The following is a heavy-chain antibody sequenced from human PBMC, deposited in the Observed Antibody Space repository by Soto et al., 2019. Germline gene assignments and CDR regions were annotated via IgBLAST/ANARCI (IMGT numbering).Heavy chain of an antibody. V-gene: IGHV1-3*01. J-gene: IGHJ4*02. CDR2: INAGNGNT. CDR3: ARPMEGYCSGGSCLYFDY. Sequence: QVQLVQSGAEVKKPGASVKVSCKASGYTFTSYAMHWVRQAPGQRLEWMGWINAGNGNTKYSQKFQGRVTITRDTYASTAYMELSSLRSEDTAVYYCARPMEGYCSGGSCLYFDYWGQGTLVTVSS. CDR1: GYTFTSYA. D-gene: IGHD2-15*01.